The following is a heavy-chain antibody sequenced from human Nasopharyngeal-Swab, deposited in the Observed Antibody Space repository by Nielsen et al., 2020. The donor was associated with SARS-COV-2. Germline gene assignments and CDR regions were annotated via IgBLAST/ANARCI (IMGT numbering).Heavy chain of an antibody. CDR3: ARGGAGVVPSPVLGLGPYYSYYYMDV. Sequence: RQAPGKELEWIGEVSQGGGTSYNPSLKNRVTISVATSKNQFSLKLSSVTAAETAVYYCARGGAGVVPSPVLGLGPYYSYYYMDVWGKGTTVTVSS. D-gene: IGHD2-2*01. J-gene: IGHJ6*03. CDR2: VSQGGGT. V-gene: IGHV4-34*01.